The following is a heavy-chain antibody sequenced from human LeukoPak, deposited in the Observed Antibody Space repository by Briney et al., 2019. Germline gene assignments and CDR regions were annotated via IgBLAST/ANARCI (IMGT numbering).Heavy chain of an antibody. J-gene: IGHJ5*02. CDR2: MNPYSGNT. V-gene: IGHV1-8*01. Sequence: ASVKVSCKASGYSFATYDIHWVRLATGQGLEWMGWMNPYSGNTGYAQNFQGRVTMTRNTSISTAYMELSSLRSEDTAVYYCARDSSGWYHWFDPWGQGTLVTVSS. CDR1: GYSFATYD. D-gene: IGHD6-19*01. CDR3: ARDSSGWYHWFDP.